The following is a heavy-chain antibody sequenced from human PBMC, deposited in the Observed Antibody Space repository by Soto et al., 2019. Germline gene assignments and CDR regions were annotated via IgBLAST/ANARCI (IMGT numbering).Heavy chain of an antibody. J-gene: IGHJ4*02. CDR2: IYSGCST. D-gene: IGHD5-18*01. V-gene: IGHV3-53*01. Sequence: GGSLILSRAASWFTVISNYMSWVRQAPGKGLDWVSVIYSGCSTYYADSVKGRFTISRDNYKNTLYLQMNSLRAEDTAVYYCARGFTADGFDYWGQGTLVTVS. CDR3: ARGFTADGFDY. CDR1: WFTVISNY.